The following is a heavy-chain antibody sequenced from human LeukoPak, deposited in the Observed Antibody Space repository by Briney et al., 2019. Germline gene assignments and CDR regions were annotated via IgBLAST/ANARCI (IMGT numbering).Heavy chain of an antibody. CDR1: GFTFSSYG. Sequence: GGSLRLSCAASGFTFSSYGIHWVRQAPGKGLEWVAVISYDGSNKYYADSVKGRFTISRDNSKNTLYLQMNSLRAEDTAVYYCARENIVVVPAATNWFDPWGQGTLVTVSS. V-gene: IGHV3-30*03. CDR3: ARENIVVVPAATNWFDP. J-gene: IGHJ5*02. D-gene: IGHD2-2*01. CDR2: ISYDGSNK.